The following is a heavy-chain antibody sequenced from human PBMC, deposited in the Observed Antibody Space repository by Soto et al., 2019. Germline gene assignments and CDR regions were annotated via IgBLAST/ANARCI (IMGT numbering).Heavy chain of an antibody. J-gene: IGHJ3*02. D-gene: IGHD3-10*01. CDR1: GFTFSSYG. CDR3: AREGGYNAFDI. Sequence: GWSLRLSCAASGFTFSSYGMHLVRQAPGKGLEWVAVIWYDGSNKYYADSVKGRFTISRDNSKNTLYLQMNSLRAEDTAVYYCAREGGYNAFDIWGEGTMVTVSS. CDR2: IWYDGSNK. V-gene: IGHV3-33*01.